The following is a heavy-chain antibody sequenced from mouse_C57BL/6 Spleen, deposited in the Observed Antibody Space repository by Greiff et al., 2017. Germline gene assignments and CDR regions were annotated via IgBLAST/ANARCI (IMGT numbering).Heavy chain of an antibody. CDR1: GYTFTSYW. J-gene: IGHJ1*03. CDR3: AEVYYGDFDV. D-gene: IGHD2-1*01. V-gene: IGHV1-55*01. CDR2: IYPGSGST. Sequence: QVQLKQPGAELVKPGASVKMSCKASGYTFTSYWITWVKQRPGQGLEWIGDIYPGSGSTNYNEKFKSKATLTVDTSSSTAYMQLSSLTSEDSAVYYCAEVYYGDFDVWGTGTTVTVSA.